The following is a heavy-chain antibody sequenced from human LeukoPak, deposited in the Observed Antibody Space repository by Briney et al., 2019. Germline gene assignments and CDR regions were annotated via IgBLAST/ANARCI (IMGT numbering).Heavy chain of an antibody. CDR2: INHSGST. CDR3: ASSAYDSSGYYFDY. CDR1: GGSISSSSYY. Sequence: SETLSLTCTVSGGSISSSSYYWSWNRQPPGKGLGWIGEINHSGSTNYNPSLKSRVTISVDTSKNKFSLKLSSVTAADTAVYYCASSAYDSSGYYFDYWGQGTLVTVSS. D-gene: IGHD3-22*01. J-gene: IGHJ4*02. V-gene: IGHV4-39*07.